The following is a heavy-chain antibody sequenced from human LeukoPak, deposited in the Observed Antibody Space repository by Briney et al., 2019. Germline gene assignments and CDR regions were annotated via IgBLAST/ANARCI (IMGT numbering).Heavy chain of an antibody. D-gene: IGHD4-23*01. CDR2: INHSGST. V-gene: IGHV4-34*01. J-gene: IGHJ4*02. CDR3: ARFLNGGNNFDY. Sequence: SETLSLTCVVYGGAFSGYYWSWIRQPPGKGQEWIGEINHSGSTNYNPSLKSRVTISVDTSKNQFSLKLSSVTAADTAVYYCARFLNGGNNFDYWGQGTLVTVSS. CDR1: GGAFSGYY.